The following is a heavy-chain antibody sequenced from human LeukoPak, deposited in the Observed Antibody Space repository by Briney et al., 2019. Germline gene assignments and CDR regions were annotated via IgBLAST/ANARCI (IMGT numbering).Heavy chain of an antibody. CDR3: ARVHVGYYFESGGINCLDP. J-gene: IGHJ5*02. V-gene: IGHV4-30-4*01. D-gene: IGHD3-22*01. CDR1: GGSISSGDYY. Sequence: SQTLSLTCTVSGGSISSGDYYWSWIRQPPGTGLEWIGYIYYSGSTNYNPSLKSRVTISVDTSKNQFSLKLSSVTAADTAVYYCARVHVGYYFESGGINCLDPWGQGTLVTVSS. CDR2: IYYSGST.